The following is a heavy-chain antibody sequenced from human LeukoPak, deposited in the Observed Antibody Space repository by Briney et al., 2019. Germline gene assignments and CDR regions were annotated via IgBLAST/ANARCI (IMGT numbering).Heavy chain of an antibody. D-gene: IGHD6-13*01. J-gene: IGHJ6*02. Sequence: GGSLRLSCAASGFIFSSYSMSWVRQAPGKGLEWVSVITGSGGNTYYADPVKGRFTISKDNSKNTVYLQMSSLRVDDTAVYYCAKAASSSWPSYYYGMDVWGQGTTVTVSS. CDR1: GFIFSSYS. CDR2: ITGSGGNT. CDR3: AKAASSSWPSYYYGMDV. V-gene: IGHV3-23*01.